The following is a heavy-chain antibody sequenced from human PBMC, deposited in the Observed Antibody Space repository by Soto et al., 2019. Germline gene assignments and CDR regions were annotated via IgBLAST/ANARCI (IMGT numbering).Heavy chain of an antibody. CDR3: TTYCSGGSCYSYFDY. CDR2: TKSKTDGETT. CDR1: GFTFSNAY. Sequence: PGVSLRVSCAAAGFTFSNAYISWVRQAPGKGLEWVGRTKSKTDGETTDYAAPVKGRFTISRDDSKNTLYLQMNSLKTEDTAVYYCTTYCSGGSCYSYFDYWGQGSLVTVSS. V-gene: IGHV3-15*01. J-gene: IGHJ4*02. D-gene: IGHD2-15*01.